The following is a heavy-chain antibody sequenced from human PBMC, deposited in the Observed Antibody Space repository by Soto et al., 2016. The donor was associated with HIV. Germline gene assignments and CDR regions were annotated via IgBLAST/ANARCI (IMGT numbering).Heavy chain of an antibody. CDR1: GFTVSSNY. J-gene: IGHJ5*02. CDR3: AREHLWQQRAPGWFDP. Sequence: EVQLVESGGGLVQPGGSLRLSCAASGFTVSSNYMSWVRQAPGKGLEWVSVIYSGGSTYYADSVKGRFTISRDNSKNTLYLQMNSLRAEDTAVYYCAREHLWQQRAPGWFDPWGQGTLVTVSS. CDR2: IYSGGST. D-gene: IGHD6-13*01. V-gene: IGHV3-66*01.